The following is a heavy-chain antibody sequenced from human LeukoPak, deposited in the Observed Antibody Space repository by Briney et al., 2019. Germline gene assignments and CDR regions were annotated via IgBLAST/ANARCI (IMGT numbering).Heavy chain of an antibody. Sequence: ASVKVSCKASGCTFTGYYIHWVRQAPGQGLEWMGWINPNSGGRKYAQKFQGRVTMTRDTSMSTVYMELSRLTSDDTAVYYCASTLTVVGTLDYWGQGTLVPVSS. J-gene: IGHJ4*02. CDR2: INPNSGGR. V-gene: IGHV1-2*02. CDR3: ASTLTVVGTLDY. CDR1: GCTFTGYY. D-gene: IGHD6-19*01.